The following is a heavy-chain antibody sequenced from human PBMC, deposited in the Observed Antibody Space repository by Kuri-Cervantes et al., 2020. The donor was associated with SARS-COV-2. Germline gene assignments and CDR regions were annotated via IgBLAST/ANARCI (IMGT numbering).Heavy chain of an antibody. CDR2: ISSSSSYI. J-gene: IGHJ6*02. D-gene: IGHD3-9*01. Sequence: GESLKISCAAPGFTFSSYSMNWVRQAPGKGLEWVSSISSSSSYIYYADSVKGRFTISRDNAKNSLYLQMNSLRAEDTAVYYCARDPTAGRLRYFDWFSSGPSNYYGMDVWGQGTTVTVSS. CDR3: ARDPTAGRLRYFDWFSSGPSNYYGMDV. V-gene: IGHV3-21*01. CDR1: GFTFSSYS.